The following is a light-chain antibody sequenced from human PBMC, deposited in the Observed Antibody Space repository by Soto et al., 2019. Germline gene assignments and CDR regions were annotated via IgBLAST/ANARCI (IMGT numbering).Light chain of an antibody. CDR1: QSVLYSPNNKNH. V-gene: IGKV4-1*01. CDR3: QQYYTNSWS. CDR2: WAS. Sequence: DIVMTQSPDSLAVSLGERATINCKSSQSVLYSPNNKNHLAWYQHKPGQPPKMLIYWASIRESGVPDRFSGSGSGTDFTLTISSLQSEDVAVYYCQQYYTNSWSFGQGTKVEIK. J-gene: IGKJ1*01.